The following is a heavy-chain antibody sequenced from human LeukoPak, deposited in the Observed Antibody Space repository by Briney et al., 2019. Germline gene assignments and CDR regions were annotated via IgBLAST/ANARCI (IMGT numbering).Heavy chain of an antibody. CDR1: GFTFSNYW. CDR2: IKQDGSET. V-gene: IGHV3-7*01. CDR3: ANQPAILGVDY. Sequence: GGSLRLSCAASGFTFSNYWMSWVRQAPGKGLEWVANIKQDGSETYYLDSVKGRFTISGDNAKNSLYLQMNSLRAEDTAVYYCANQPAILGVDYWGQGTLVIVSS. D-gene: IGHD2-2*01. J-gene: IGHJ4*02.